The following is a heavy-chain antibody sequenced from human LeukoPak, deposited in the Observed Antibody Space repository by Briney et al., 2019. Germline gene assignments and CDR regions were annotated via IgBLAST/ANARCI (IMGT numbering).Heavy chain of an antibody. CDR2: ISSSGSTI. D-gene: IGHD3-10*01. V-gene: IGHV3-48*03. J-gene: IGHJ4*02. CDR1: GFTFSSYE. Sequence: GGSLRLSCAASGFTFSSYEMNWVRQAPGKGLEWVSYISSSGSTIYYADSVKGRFTISRDNAKNSLYLQMNSLRAEGTAVYYCARSLQTVRGTYDYWGQGTLVTVSS. CDR3: ARSLQTVRGTYDY.